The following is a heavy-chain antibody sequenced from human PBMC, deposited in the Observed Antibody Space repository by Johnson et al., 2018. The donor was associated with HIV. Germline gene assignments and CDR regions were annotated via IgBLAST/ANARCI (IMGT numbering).Heavy chain of an antibody. Sequence: VQLVESGGGLVQPGWSLRLSCAASGFTFSSYDIHWVRQATGKGLESVSPIGPSADTYYPGSVKGRFTVSRENAKNSLYLQMNSLRAGDTAVFYCARWYILTGYSGACDMWGQGKKVTVSS. CDR2: IGPSADT. CDR3: ARWYILTGYSGACDM. CDR1: GFTFSSYD. V-gene: IGHV3-13*01. J-gene: IGHJ3*02. D-gene: IGHD3-9*01.